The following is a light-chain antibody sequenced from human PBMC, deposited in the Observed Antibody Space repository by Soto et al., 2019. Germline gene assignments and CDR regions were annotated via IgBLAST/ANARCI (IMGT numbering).Light chain of an antibody. Sequence: DIQMTQSPSSLSASVGDRVTITCRASQGIRDDLGWYQQKPGKAPKRLIYVASNLQSGVPSRLNGSGSGPEFPPTISSLQPEYFSTYYGLQHNSYPGRFGQGTKVEIK. CDR1: QGIRDD. CDR2: VAS. J-gene: IGKJ1*01. V-gene: IGKV1-17*01. CDR3: LQHNSYPGR.